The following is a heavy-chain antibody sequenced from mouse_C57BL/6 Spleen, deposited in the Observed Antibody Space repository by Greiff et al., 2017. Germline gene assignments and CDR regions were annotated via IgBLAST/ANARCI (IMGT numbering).Heavy chain of an antibody. Sequence: DVMLVESGGGLVKPGGSLKLSCAASGFTFSSYAMSWVRQTPEKRLEWVATISDGGSYTYYPDNVKGRFTISRDNAKNNLYLQMSHLKSEDTAMYYGAREPGSSYDYFDYWGQGTTLTVSS. D-gene: IGHD1-1*01. V-gene: IGHV5-4*01. CDR1: GFTFSSYA. CDR2: ISDGGSYT. CDR3: AREPGSSYDYFDY. J-gene: IGHJ2*01.